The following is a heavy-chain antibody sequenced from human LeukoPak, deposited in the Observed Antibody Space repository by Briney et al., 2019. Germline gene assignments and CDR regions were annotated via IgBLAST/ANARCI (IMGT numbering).Heavy chain of an antibody. CDR3: AKGSGYDSSRNYFDY. Sequence: GRSLRLSCAASGFTFDDYAMHWVRQAPGKGLEWVSGISWNSGSIGYADSVKGRFTISRDNAKNSLYLQMNSLRAEDTALYYCAKGSGYDSSRNYFDYWGQGTLVTVSS. V-gene: IGHV3-9*01. CDR2: ISWNSGSI. J-gene: IGHJ4*02. CDR1: GFTFDDYA. D-gene: IGHD5-12*01.